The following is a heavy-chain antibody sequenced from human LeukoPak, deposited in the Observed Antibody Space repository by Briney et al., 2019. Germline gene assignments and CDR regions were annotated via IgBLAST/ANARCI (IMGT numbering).Heavy chain of an antibody. CDR2: ISYDGSNK. Sequence: GGSLRLSCAASGFTFSSYGMHWVRQAPGKGLEWVAVISYDGSNKYYADSVKGRFTISRDNSKNTLYLQMNSLRAEDTAVYYCAKCDYGDYYYFDYWGQGTLVTVSS. J-gene: IGHJ4*02. D-gene: IGHD4-17*01. CDR1: GFTFSSYG. V-gene: IGHV3-30*18. CDR3: AKCDYGDYYYFDY.